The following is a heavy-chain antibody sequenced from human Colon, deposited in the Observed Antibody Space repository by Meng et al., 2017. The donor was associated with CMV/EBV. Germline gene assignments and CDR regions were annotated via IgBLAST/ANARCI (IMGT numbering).Heavy chain of an antibody. Sequence: SETLSLTCTVSGYSITSGYYWGWIRQFPGKGLEWIGNVYHSGSTYYNPSLESRVTISVDTSKNQFSLNLSSVTAADTAVYYCARDHCSGRNCHWFDPWGQGTLVTVSS. J-gene: IGHJ5*02. V-gene: IGHV4-38-2*02. CDR2: VYHSGST. D-gene: IGHD2-15*01. CDR3: ARDHCSGRNCHWFDP. CDR1: GYSITSGYY.